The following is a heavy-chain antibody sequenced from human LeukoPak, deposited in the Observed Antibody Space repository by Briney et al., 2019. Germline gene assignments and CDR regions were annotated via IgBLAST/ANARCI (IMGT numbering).Heavy chain of an antibody. CDR2: IYPGDSDT. CDR3: ARGYYNGDY. J-gene: IGHJ4*02. D-gene: IGHD3-10*01. Sequence: GESLRISCKVSGYRFTNYWIAWVRQMPGKGLEWMGIIYPGDSDTRYSPSFQGQVTISADKSISTAYLQWPRLKASDTAIYFCARGYYNGDYWGQGTLVIVSS. CDR1: GYRFTNYW. V-gene: IGHV5-51*01.